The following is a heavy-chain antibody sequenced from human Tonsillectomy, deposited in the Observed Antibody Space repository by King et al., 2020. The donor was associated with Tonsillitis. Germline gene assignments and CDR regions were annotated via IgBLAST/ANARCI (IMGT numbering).Heavy chain of an antibody. V-gene: IGHV3-33*05. J-gene: IGHJ2*01. Sequence: VKMVESGGGVVEPGRSRRLSCTASGFTVSSYGMHWGSKAPGKGMEWVAVISYDGSNKYYADSVKGRFTISRDNSKNTLYLQMNSLRAEDTAVYYCARDGTIWFGELFGWYFDLWGRGTLVTVSS. D-gene: IGHD3-10*01. CDR1: GFTVSSYG. CDR2: ISYDGSNK. CDR3: ARDGTIWFGELFGWYFDL.